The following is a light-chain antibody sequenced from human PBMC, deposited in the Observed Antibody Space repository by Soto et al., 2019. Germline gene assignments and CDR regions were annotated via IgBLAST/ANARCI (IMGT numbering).Light chain of an antibody. CDR1: SSDVGSYNF. Sequence: QSALTQPASVSGSPGQSITISCTRASSDVGSYNFVSWYQQHPGEVPKVLIYEVSKRPSGVSDRLSGTKSGNTGSLTISGLPAEDEADYYCCADAGRRTYVFGTGTKLTVL. CDR2: EVS. CDR3: CADAGRRTYV. J-gene: IGLJ1*01. V-gene: IGLV2-23*02.